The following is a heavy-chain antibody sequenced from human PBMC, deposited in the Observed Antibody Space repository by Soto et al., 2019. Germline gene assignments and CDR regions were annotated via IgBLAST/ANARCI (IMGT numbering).Heavy chain of an antibody. D-gene: IGHD6-13*01. CDR1: GYTFNYQH. CDR2: INQNGGGT. J-gene: IGHJ4*02. CDR3: AREAYSTSWYYFDF. Sequence: ASVKVSCKASGYTFNYQHRHWVRQAPGKGLEWMGIINQNGGGTRYGQKFQGRVTMTRDTSTSTVFMELDSLTSDDTAVYFCAREAYSTSWYYFDFWGQGTLVTVSS. V-gene: IGHV1-46*02.